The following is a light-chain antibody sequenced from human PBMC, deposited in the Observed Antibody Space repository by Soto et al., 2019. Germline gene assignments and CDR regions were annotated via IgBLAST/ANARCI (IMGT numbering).Light chain of an antibody. CDR1: SSDVGSYNL. V-gene: IGLV2-23*02. CDR3: GSYPGSSPSL. CDR2: EVS. Sequence: QPVLTQPASVSGSPGQSITISCTGTSSDVGSYNLVSWYQQHPGKAPKLMIFEVSKRPSGVSNRFSGSKSGNTASLTISGLQAEDEVDYYCGSYPGSSPSLLGTGPKAPVL. J-gene: IGLJ1*01.